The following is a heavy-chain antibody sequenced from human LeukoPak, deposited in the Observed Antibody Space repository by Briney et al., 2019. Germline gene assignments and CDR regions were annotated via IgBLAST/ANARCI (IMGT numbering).Heavy chain of an antibody. CDR1: GFTFSNYW. CDR2: IRQDGSEK. V-gene: IGHV3-7*03. Sequence: PGGSLRLSCAASGFTFSNYWMHWVRQAPGKGLEWVANIRQDGSEKYCVDSVKGRFTISRDNAKNSLYLQMNSLRAEDTAVYYCARRYFDYWGQGTPVTVSS. CDR3: ARRYFDY. J-gene: IGHJ4*02.